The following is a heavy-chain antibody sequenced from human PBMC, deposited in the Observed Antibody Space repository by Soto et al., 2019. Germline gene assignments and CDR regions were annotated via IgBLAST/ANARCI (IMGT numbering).Heavy chain of an antibody. CDR3: ARHAFTPHAVAWFDK. D-gene: IGHD2-15*01. V-gene: IGHV4-59*08. J-gene: IGHJ4*02. Sequence: SETLSLTCTVSGGSSGGYYGSWIRQPPGKGLEWIGYIYYSGSTNYNPSLKSRVTISVDTSKNQISLKLTSVTAADTAVYSCARHAFTPHAVAWFDKWGQGTLVTVSS. CDR2: IYYSGST. CDR1: GGSSGGYY.